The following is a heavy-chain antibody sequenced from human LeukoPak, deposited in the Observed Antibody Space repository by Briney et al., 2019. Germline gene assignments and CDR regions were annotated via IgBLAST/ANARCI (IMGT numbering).Heavy chain of an antibody. Sequence: SETLSLTCTVSGGSVTSYYWTYIRQPAGKGLEWIGRIHTSGSTNYNPSLKSRVTISVDTSKKQFSLNLSSVTAADTAMYYCGRXFSXXSIAARXFXSWGQGTXVTVS. J-gene: IGHJ4*02. D-gene: IGHD6-6*01. CDR2: IHTSGST. CDR1: GGSVTSYY. CDR3: GRXFSXXSIAARXFXS. V-gene: IGHV4-4*07.